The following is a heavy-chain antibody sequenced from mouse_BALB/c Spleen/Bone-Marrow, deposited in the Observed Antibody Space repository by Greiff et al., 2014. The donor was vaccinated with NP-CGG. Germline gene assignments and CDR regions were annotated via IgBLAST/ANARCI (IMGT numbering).Heavy chain of an antibody. CDR2: ISSGGSTI. V-gene: IGHV5-17*02. D-gene: IGHD1-1*01. J-gene: IGHJ4*01. CDR1: GFTFSSFG. Sequence: DVMLVESGGGLVQPGGSRKLSCAASGFTFSSFGMHWVRQAPEKGLEWVAYISSGGSTIYYADTVKGRFTISRDNPKNTLFLQMTSLRSEDTAMYYCAAITTVVARYAMDYWGQGTSVTVSS. CDR3: AAITTVVARYAMDY.